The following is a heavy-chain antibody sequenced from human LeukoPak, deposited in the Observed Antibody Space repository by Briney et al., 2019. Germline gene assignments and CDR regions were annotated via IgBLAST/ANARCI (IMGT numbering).Heavy chain of an antibody. CDR1: GFTFSNYT. D-gene: IGHD1-26*01. CDR3: ARGRDLLPTPDFDY. J-gene: IGHJ4*02. CDR2: ISSSGGST. Sequence: GGSLRLSCSASGFTFSNYTMHWVRQAPGKGLEFVSGISSSGGSTYDADSVKGRFTISRDNSKNTVYLQMNSLRAEDTAVYYCARGRDLLPTPDFDYWGQGTLVTVSS. V-gene: IGHV3-64*04.